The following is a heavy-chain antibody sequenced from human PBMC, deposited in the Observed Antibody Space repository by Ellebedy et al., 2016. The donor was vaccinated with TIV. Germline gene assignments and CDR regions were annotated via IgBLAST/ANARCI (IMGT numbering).Heavy chain of an antibody. Sequence: ASVKVSCXASDYTFTSYGISWVRQAPGQGLEWMGWISAYNGNTNYAQKFQGRVTITADKSTSTAYMELSSLRSEDTAVYYCARRQTVPATGRYGMDVWGQGTTVTVSS. CDR3: ARRQTVPATGRYGMDV. V-gene: IGHV1-18*01. D-gene: IGHD2-2*01. CDR1: DYTFTSYG. CDR2: ISAYNGNT. J-gene: IGHJ6*02.